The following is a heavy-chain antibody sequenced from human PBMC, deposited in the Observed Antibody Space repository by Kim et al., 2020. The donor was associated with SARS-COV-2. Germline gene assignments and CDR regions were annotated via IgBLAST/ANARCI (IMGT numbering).Heavy chain of an antibody. CDR3: ARERYTSGHNFDI. D-gene: IGHD3-22*01. CDR1: GFIVSSYC. J-gene: IGHJ3*02. Sequence: GGSLRLSCAASGFIVSSYCMRWVRQAPGKGLEWVSAIYSGDNTFYADSVKGRFTVSRDNSKNTLYLQMNSLRAEDTAVYYCARERYTSGHNFDIWGQGTVVTVSS. V-gene: IGHV3-66*01. CDR2: IYSGDNT.